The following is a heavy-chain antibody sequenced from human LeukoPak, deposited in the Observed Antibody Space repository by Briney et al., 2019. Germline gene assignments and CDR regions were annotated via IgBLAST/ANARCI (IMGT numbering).Heavy chain of an antibody. J-gene: IGHJ4*02. V-gene: IGHV1-69*06. CDR2: IIPIFGTA. D-gene: IGHD6-13*01. Sequence: SVKVSCKAFGGTFSSYAISWVRQAPGQGLEWMGGIIPIFGTANYAQKFQGRVTITADKSTSTAYMELSSLRSEDTAVYYCASSSSSWSQYYFDYWGQGTLVTVSS. CDR1: GGTFSSYA. CDR3: ASSSSSWSQYYFDY.